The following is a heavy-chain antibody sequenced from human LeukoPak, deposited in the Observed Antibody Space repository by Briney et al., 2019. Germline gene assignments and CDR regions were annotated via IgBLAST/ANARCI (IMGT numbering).Heavy chain of an antibody. CDR1: GFTFSSYG. CDR3: AKDRLITMVRGVIQD. J-gene: IGHJ1*01. D-gene: IGHD3-10*01. CDR2: ISYDGSNK. Sequence: GRSLRLSCAASGFTFSSYGMHWVRQAPGKGLEWVAVISYDGSNKYYADSVKGRFTTSRDNSKNTLYLQMNSLRAEDTAVYYCAKDRLITMVRGVIQDWGQGTLVTVSS. V-gene: IGHV3-30*18.